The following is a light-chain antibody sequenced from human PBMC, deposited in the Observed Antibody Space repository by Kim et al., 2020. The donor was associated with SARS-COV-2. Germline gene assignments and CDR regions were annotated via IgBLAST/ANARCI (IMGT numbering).Light chain of an antibody. V-gene: IGLV3-19*01. J-gene: IGLJ2*01. Sequence: SSELTQDPAVSVALGQTVRITWQGDSLRRYYATWYQQKPGQAPLPVIYGNDNRPSGIPDRFSGSGSGNTASLTITGAQAEEEADYYCQSRDSTGKVVFGGGTKLTVL. CDR2: GND. CDR3: QSRDSTGKVV. CDR1: SLRRYY.